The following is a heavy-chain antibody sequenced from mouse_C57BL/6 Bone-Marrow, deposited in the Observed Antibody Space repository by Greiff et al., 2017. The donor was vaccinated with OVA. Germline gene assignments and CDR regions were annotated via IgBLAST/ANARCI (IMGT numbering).Heavy chain of an antibody. D-gene: IGHD1-1*01. CDR1: GFSFTSYG. CDR3: AKKGTVVADDWYFDV. J-gene: IGHJ1*03. V-gene: IGHV2-5*01. CDR2: IWRGGST. Sequence: VQLQQSGPGLVQPSQSLSITCTVSGFSFTSYGVHWVRQSPGKGLEWLGVIWRGGSTDYNAACMSRLSITKDNSKSQVFFKMNSLQADDTAIYYCAKKGTVVADDWYFDVWGTGTTVTVSS.